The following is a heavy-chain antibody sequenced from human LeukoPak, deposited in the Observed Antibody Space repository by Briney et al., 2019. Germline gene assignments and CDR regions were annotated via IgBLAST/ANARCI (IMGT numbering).Heavy chain of an antibody. CDR1: GFTVSNAW. J-gene: IGHJ6*03. CDR3: TTVVPAAMSYYSYYMDV. Sequence: GGSLRLSCAASGFTVSNAWMTWVRQAPGKGLEWVGRIKSKTDGGTTDYAAPVIGRFTISRDDSKNTLYLQMNSLRTEETAVSYCTTVVPAAMSYYSYYMDVWGKGKKVTVSS. V-gene: IGHV3-15*01. D-gene: IGHD2-2*01. CDR2: IKSKTDGGTT.